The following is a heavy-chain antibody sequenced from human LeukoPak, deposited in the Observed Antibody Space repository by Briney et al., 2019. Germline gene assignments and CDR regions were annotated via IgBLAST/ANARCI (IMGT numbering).Heavy chain of an antibody. V-gene: IGHV1-46*01. CDR1: GYTFTNNY. D-gene: IGHD6-19*01. CDR2: IYPRDGST. CDR3: ARGGVVLHSSGWPYNWFDP. Sequence: ASVKVSCKASGYTFTNNYLHWVRQAPGQGLEWMGMIYPRDGSTSYAQKFQGRVTMTRNTSISTAYMELSSLRSEDTAVYYCARGGVVLHSSGWPYNWFDPWGQGTLVTVSS. J-gene: IGHJ5*02.